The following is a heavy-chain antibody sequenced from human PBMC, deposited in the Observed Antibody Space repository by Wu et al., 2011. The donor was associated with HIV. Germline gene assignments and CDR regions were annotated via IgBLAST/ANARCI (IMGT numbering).Heavy chain of an antibody. D-gene: IGHD4-11*01. CDR2: IIPIFGTV. Sequence: QVQLVQSGAEVKKPGSSVKVSCKASGGTFSSYAISWVRQAPGQGLEWMGGIIPIFGTVNYAQKFQGRVTITADKSTSTAYMELSSLRSEDTAVYYCARGSTSRTYGTTPDYYYYYMDVWAKGPRSPS. V-gene: IGHV1-69*14. J-gene: IGHJ6*03. CDR3: ARGSTSRTYGTTPDYYYYYMDV. CDR1: GGTFSSYA.